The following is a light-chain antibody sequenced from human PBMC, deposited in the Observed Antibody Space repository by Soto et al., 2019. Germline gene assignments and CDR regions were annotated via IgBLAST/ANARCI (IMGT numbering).Light chain of an antibody. J-gene: IGKJ3*01. CDR2: YAS. V-gene: IGKV3-15*01. CDR3: HHYSNWPPT. CDR1: ESVHRN. Sequence: EMVMTQSPATLSVSPGERVTLSCRASESVHRNLAWYQQKPGQGPSLLIYYASTRATDVPDRFTASGSGTEFTITISSLQSEDSGVCHCHHYSNWPPTFGPGTKVEIK.